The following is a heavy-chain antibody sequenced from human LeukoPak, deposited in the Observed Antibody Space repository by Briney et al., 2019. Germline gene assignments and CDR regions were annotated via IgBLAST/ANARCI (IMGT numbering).Heavy chain of an antibody. J-gene: IGHJ4*02. D-gene: IGHD6-19*01. CDR1: GGSISSSNW. V-gene: IGHV4-4*02. Sequence: NASETLSLTCAVSGGSISSSNWWSWVRQPPGKGLEWIGEIYHSGSTNYNPSLKSRVTISVDKSKNQFSLKLSSVTAADTAVYYCARELMGKQWLVQVRHGIYFDYWGQGTLVTVSS. CDR2: IYHSGST. CDR3: ARELMGKQWLVQVRHGIYFDY.